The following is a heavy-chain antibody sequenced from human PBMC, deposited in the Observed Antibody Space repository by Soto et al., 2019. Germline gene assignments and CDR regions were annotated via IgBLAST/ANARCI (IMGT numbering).Heavy chain of an antibody. D-gene: IGHD6-19*01. CDR1: GGSISTYY. Sequence: SETLSLTCTLYGGSISTYYWSWIRQPPGKGLEWIGCIYDSGSTNYNPPLKSRVTISVDTSKNQFSLKLSSVTAADTAVYYCARTHIAVAGHYYYYYMDVWGKGTTVTVSS. CDR3: ARTHIAVAGHYYYYYMDV. J-gene: IGHJ6*03. CDR2: IYDSGST. V-gene: IGHV4-59*08.